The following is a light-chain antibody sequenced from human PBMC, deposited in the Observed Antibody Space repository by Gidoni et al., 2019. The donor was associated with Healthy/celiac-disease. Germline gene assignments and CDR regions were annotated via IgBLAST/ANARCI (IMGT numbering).Light chain of an antibody. CDR3: QQYYSTPRWT. CDR1: QSVLYSPNNKNY. CDR2: WAS. Sequence: DIVMTQSPDSLAVSLGERATINCKSSQSVLYSPNNKNYLAWYQQKPGQPPKLLIYWASTRESGVPDRFSGSGSGTDFTLTISSLQAEDVAVYYCQQYYSTPRWTCGQGTKVEIK. V-gene: IGKV4-1*01. J-gene: IGKJ1*01.